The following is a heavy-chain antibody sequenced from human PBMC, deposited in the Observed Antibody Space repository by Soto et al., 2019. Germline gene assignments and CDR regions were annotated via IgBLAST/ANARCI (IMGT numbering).Heavy chain of an antibody. CDR3: RRSYVRSRPIDY. Sequence: QVQLVQSGAEAKKPGASVKVSCKASGYSITSHYMHWVRQARGQGLEWMGIINTSDGTTKYAQKFQCMLRMTGDKATSMVSMDLRSLRSEDRALYYCRRSYVRSRPIDYWGQGTLVTVSS. J-gene: IGHJ4*02. V-gene: IGHV1-46*01. D-gene: IGHD3-10*02. CDR1: GYSITSHY. CDR2: INTSDGTT.